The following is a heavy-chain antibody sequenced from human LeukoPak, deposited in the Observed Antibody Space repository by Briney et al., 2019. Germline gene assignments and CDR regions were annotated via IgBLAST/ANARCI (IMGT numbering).Heavy chain of an antibody. V-gene: IGHV1-69*13. J-gene: IGHJ4*02. Sequence: SVKVSCKAAGRTFSSYAISWVRHAPGQGLEWMGGLIAIFGTANYAEKFQGRVTITAAESTSTAYMELSSLRSEDAAVYYCARSGGLERRLGVWGQGTLVTVSS. D-gene: IGHD1-1*01. CDR3: ARSGGLERRLGV. CDR2: LIAIFGTA. CDR1: GRTFSSYA.